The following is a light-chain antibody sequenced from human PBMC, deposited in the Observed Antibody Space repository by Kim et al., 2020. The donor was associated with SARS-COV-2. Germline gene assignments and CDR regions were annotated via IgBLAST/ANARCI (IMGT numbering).Light chain of an antibody. CDR1: QSVSSN. J-gene: IGKJ4*01. V-gene: IGKV3-15*01. CDR2: GAS. Sequence: SPGERATLSCRASQSVSSNLAWYQQKPGQAPRLLIYGASTRATGIPARFSGSGSGTDFTLTISSLQSEDFAVYYCQHYNNWPPLTFGGGTKVDIK. CDR3: QHYNNWPPLT.